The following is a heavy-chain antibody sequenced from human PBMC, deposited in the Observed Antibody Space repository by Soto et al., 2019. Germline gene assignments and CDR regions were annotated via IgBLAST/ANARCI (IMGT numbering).Heavy chain of an antibody. CDR1: GFSLSSTRVA. CDR2: IYWDDDK. Sequence: QITLKESGPTLVKPTQTLTLTCTFSGFSLSSTRVAVGWIRQPPGKALEWLALIYWDDDKRYSPFLKSRRTITKATSKTQGVLTMTNMDPVATATYFCARSVVAVLGYYFDYWGQGTLVTVSS. J-gene: IGHJ4*02. D-gene: IGHD2-15*01. CDR3: ARSVVAVLGYYFDY. V-gene: IGHV2-5*02.